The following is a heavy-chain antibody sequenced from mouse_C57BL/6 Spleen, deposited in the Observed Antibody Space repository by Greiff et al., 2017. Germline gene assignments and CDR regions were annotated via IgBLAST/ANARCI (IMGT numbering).Heavy chain of an antibody. J-gene: IGHJ1*03. CDR3: AKHEDAYYSSYPAFDD. Sequence: QVQLQQSGAELVKPGASVKLSCKASGYTFTEYTIHWVKQRSGQGLEWIGWFYPGSGSIKYNEKFKDKATLTADKSSSTAYMELSRLTSEDSAVYFCAKHEDAYYSSYPAFDDWGKGTTVTVSS. CDR2: FYPGSGSI. D-gene: IGHD2-5*01. CDR1: GYTFTEYT. V-gene: IGHV1-62-2*01.